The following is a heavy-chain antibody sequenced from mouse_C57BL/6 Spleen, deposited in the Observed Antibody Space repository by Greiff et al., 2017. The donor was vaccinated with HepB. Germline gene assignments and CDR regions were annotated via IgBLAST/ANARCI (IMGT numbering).Heavy chain of an antibody. Sequence: LVESGAELVKPGASVKISCKASGYAFSSYWMNWVKQRPGKGLEWIGQIYPGDGDTNYNGKFKGKATLTADKSSSTAYMQLSSLTSEDSAVYFCAREGGLRLDYAMDYWGQGTSVTVSS. V-gene: IGHV1-80*01. J-gene: IGHJ4*01. CDR3: AREGGLRLDYAMDY. D-gene: IGHD2-2*01. CDR1: GYAFSSYW. CDR2: IYPGDGDT.